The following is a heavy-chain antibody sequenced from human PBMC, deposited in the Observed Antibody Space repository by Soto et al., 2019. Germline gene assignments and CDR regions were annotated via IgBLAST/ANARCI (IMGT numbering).Heavy chain of an antibody. J-gene: IGHJ4*02. CDR1: GGSISSYY. CDR2: IYYSGST. V-gene: IGHV4-59*01. CDR3: ARVSRAEADEPLFDY. Sequence: QVQLQESGPGLVKPSETLSLTCTVSGGSISSYYWSWIRQPPGKGLEWIGYIYYSGSTNYNPSLKSRVTISVDTSKNQFSLKLSSVTAADTAVYYCARVSRAEADEPLFDYWGQGTLVTVSS. D-gene: IGHD6-19*01.